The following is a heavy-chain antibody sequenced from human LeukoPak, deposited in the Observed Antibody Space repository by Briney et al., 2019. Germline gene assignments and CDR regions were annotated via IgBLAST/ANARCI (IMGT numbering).Heavy chain of an antibody. Sequence: QAGGSLRLSCAASGFTFSSYAMSWVRQAPGKGLEWVSAISGSGGSTYYADSVKGRFTISRDNSKNTLYLQMNSLRAEDTAVYYCAKDPTMIVVVIPDYWGQGTLVTVS. CDR3: AKDPTMIVVVIPDY. CDR2: ISGSGGST. D-gene: IGHD3-22*01. V-gene: IGHV3-23*01. CDR1: GFTFSSYA. J-gene: IGHJ4*02.